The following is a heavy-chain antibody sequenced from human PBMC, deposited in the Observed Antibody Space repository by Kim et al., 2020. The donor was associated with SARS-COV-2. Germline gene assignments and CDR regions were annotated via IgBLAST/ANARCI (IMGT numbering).Heavy chain of an antibody. J-gene: IGHJ4*02. D-gene: IGHD3-10*01. Sequence: YADSVKGRFTISRDNSKNTLYLQMNSLRAEDTAVYYCARAGSGSYYPRDYWGQGTLVTVSS. V-gene: IGHV3-30*01. CDR3: ARAGSGSYYPRDY.